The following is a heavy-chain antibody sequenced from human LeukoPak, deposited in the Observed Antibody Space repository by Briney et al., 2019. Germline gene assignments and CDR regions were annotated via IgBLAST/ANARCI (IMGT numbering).Heavy chain of an antibody. J-gene: IGHJ4*02. CDR1: GFSFSNYP. V-gene: IGHV3-30*04. CDR2: ISYDGSSR. CDR3: ASPPGRPNGD. Sequence: GGSLRLSCAASGFSFSNYPMQWVRQAPGKGLEWVATISYDGSSRYSAASVKGRSTISRDNSKNTLSLQMNSLRVEDTAMYYCASPPGRPNGDWGQGTLVTVPS. D-gene: IGHD7-27*01.